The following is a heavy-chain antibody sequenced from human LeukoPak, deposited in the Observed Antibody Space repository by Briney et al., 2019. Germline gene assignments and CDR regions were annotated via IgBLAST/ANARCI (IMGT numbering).Heavy chain of an antibody. V-gene: IGHV4-34*01. D-gene: IGHD5-18*01. CDR2: INHSGST. CDR1: GGSFSGYY. J-gene: IGHJ5*02. Sequence: PSETLSLTCAVYGGSFSGYYWSWIRQPPGKGLEWIGEINHSGSTNYNPSLKSRVTISVDTSKNQFSLKLSSVTAADTAVYYCARGPSWDTNWFDPWGQGTLVTVSS. CDR3: ARGPSWDTNWFDP.